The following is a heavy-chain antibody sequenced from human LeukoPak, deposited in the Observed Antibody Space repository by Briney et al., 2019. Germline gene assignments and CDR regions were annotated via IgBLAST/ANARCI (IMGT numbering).Heavy chain of an antibody. CDR3: ANGPHYNILTGFYKVRSHLDY. CDR1: GYTFTGYY. CDR2: INPNSGGT. D-gene: IGHD3-9*01. J-gene: IGHJ4*02. V-gene: IGHV1-2*02. Sequence: GASVTVSCKASGYTFTGYYMHWVRQAPGQGLEWMGWINPNSGGTNYAQKFQGRVTMTRDMSTSTVYMELSSLRAEDTAMYYCANGPHYNILTGFYKVRSHLDYWGQGTLVTVSS.